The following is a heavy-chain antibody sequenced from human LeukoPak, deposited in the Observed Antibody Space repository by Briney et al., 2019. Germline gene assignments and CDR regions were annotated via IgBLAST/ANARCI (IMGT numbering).Heavy chain of an antibody. V-gene: IGHV5-51*01. Sequence: GGSLKISFKASGYRFTDFWIGWVRPLPGKGLEWMGNIHPADSDTRYSPSFQGHVTISADKSINTAYLQWTSLNASDTAMYYCARTYTRGWCANWGQGTLVTVSS. D-gene: IGHD6-13*01. J-gene: IGHJ4*02. CDR1: GYRFTDFW. CDR3: ARTYTRGWCAN. CDR2: IHPADSDT.